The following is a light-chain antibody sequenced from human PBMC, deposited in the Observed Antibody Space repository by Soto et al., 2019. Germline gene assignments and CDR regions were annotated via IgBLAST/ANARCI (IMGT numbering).Light chain of an antibody. J-gene: IGKJ2*01. V-gene: IGKV3-15*01. CDR3: QQYNNWPYT. Sequence: DIVMTQSPATLSVSPGERATLSCRASQSVSNNLAWYQQKVGQAPRLLIYDAFTRAAGIPARFSGSGSGTEFTLTISSLQSEDFALDYCQQYNNWPYTFGQGTKLDIK. CDR1: QSVSNN. CDR2: DAF.